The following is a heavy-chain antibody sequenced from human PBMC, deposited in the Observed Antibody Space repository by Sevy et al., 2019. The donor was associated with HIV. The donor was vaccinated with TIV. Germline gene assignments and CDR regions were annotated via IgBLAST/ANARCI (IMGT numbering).Heavy chain of an antibody. V-gene: IGHV3-7*01. Sequence: GGSLRLSCAASGFTFNSYWMSWVRQAPGKGLEWVANIKQDGSEKYYVDSVKGRFTISRDNSQNSLFLQMNTLRAEDTAVYYCAREGSPNDTYYYYYGMDVWGQGTTVTVSS. CDR3: AREGSPNDTYYYYYGMDV. J-gene: IGHJ6*02. D-gene: IGHD1-1*01. CDR1: GFTFNSYW. CDR2: IKQDGSEK.